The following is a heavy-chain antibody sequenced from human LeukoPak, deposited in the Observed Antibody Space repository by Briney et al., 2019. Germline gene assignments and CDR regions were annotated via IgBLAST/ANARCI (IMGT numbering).Heavy chain of an antibody. CDR2: IYYSGST. J-gene: IGHJ6*02. CDR1: GGSISSYY. V-gene: IGHV4-59*01. D-gene: IGHD6-6*01. Sequence: SETLSLTCTVSGGSISSYYWSWIRQPPGKGLEWIGYIYYSGSTNYNPSLKSRVTISVDTSKNQFSLKLSSVTAADTAVYYCARDHSSSWGYYYGMDVWGQGTTVTVPS. CDR3: ARDHSSSWGYYYGMDV.